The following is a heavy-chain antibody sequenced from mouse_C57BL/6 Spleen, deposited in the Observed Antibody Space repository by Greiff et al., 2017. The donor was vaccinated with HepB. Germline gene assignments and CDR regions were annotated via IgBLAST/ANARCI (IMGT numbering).Heavy chain of an antibody. Sequence: EVQRVESEGGLVQPGSSMKLSCTASGFTFSDYYMAWVRQVPEKGLEWVANINYDGSSTYYLDSLKSRFIISRDNAKNILYLQMSSLKSEDTATYYCARQLRLHGAMDYWGQGTSVTVSS. J-gene: IGHJ4*01. V-gene: IGHV5-16*01. D-gene: IGHD3-2*02. CDR1: GFTFSDYY. CDR3: ARQLRLHGAMDY. CDR2: INYDGSST.